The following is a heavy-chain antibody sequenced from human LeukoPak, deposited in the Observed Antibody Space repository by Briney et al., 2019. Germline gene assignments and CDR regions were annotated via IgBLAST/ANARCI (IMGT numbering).Heavy chain of an antibody. D-gene: IGHD6-13*01. V-gene: IGHV4-4*07. CDR3: ASSPVNTAAAGHY. CDR1: GGSINNYY. Sequence: PSETLSLTCTVSGGSINNYYWSWVRQPAGKGLEWIGRIYTSGSTNYNPSLKSRVAISVDKSKNQFSLKLSSVTAADTAVYYCASSPVNTAAAGHYWGQGTLVTVSS. CDR2: IYTSGST. J-gene: IGHJ4*02.